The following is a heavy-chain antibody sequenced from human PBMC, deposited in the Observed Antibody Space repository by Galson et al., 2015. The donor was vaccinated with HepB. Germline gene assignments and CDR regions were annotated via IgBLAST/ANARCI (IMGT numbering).Heavy chain of an antibody. D-gene: IGHD3-22*01. CDR3: ARVYYDSSGYCCGYFDY. Sequence: SLRLSCAASGFTFSRYAMHWVRQAPGKGLEWVAVISYDGSNKYYADSVKGRFTISRDNSKNTLYLQMNSLRPEDTAEYYCARVYYDSSGYCCGYFDYWGQGTQVTVSS. CDR2: ISYDGSNK. J-gene: IGHJ4*02. V-gene: IGHV3-30-3*01. CDR1: GFTFSRYA.